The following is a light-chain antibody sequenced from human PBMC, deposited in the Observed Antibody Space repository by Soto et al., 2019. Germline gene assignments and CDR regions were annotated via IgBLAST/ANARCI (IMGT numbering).Light chain of an antibody. CDR2: GAS. CDR3: QQYGSFPRT. CDR1: QSVSSSY. V-gene: IGKV3-20*01. Sequence: EIVLTQFPGTLSLSPGERATLSCRASQSVSSSYLAWYQHKPGQAPRLLIYGASSRATGIPDRFSGSGSGTDFTLTITRLEPEDFAVYYCQQYGSFPRTFGQGTKVEIK. J-gene: IGKJ1*01.